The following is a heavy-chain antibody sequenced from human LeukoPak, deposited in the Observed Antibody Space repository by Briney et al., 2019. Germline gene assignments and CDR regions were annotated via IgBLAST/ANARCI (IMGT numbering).Heavy chain of an antibody. CDR1: GGSLSGYL. Sequence: SSETLSLTCAVSGGSLSGYLWNWIRQPPGKGLEWIGEIDHSGSPNYNSSLKSRVTISLDTSKKQFSLNLNSLTAPATAVYYCARAGDYYVSGSYLGDWGQGTLVTVSS. CDR3: ARAGDYYVSGSYLGD. CDR2: IDHSGSP. J-gene: IGHJ4*02. D-gene: IGHD3-10*01. V-gene: IGHV4-34*01.